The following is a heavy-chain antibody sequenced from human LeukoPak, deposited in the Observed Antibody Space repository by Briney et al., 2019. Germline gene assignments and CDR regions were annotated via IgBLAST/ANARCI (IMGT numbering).Heavy chain of an antibody. J-gene: IGHJ6*03. CDR1: GGSISSSSYY. D-gene: IGHD6-13*01. V-gene: IGHV4-39*01. Sequence: SETLSLTCTVSGGSISSSSYYWGWIRQPPGKGLEWIGEISHSGSTHYNPSLKSRVTISLDTSKNQISLKLSSVTAADTAVYYCARTYSRFYYFYMDVWGKGTSVTISS. CDR3: ARTYSRFYYFYMDV. CDR2: ISHSGST.